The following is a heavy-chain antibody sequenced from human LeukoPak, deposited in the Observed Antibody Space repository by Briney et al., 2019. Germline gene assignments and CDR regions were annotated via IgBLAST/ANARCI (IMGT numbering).Heavy chain of an antibody. J-gene: IGHJ4*02. CDR1: GYTFTSYA. V-gene: IGHV7-4-1*02. CDR3: ARDSDIVVVPAAIPARY. D-gene: IGHD2-2*02. CDR2: INTNTGNP. Sequence: ASVKVSCKASGYTFTSYAMNWVRQAPGQGLEWMGWINTNTGNPTYAQGFTGRFVFSLDTSVSTAYLQISSLKAEDTAVYYCARDSDIVVVPAAIPARYWGQGTPVTVSS.